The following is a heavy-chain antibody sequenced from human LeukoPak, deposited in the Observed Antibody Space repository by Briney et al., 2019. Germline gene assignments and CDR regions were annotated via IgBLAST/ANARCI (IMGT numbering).Heavy chain of an antibody. CDR1: GFTFSSYA. V-gene: IGHV3-30*04. D-gene: IGHD2-2*01. CDR3: AGLWGYCSSTTCLTSFDY. Sequence: WGSLRLSCAASGFTFSSYAMHWVRQAPGKGLEWVALISYDGSNKYYADSVKGRFTISRDNSKNTLYLQMNSLRAEDTAVYYCAGLWGYCSSTTCLTSFDYWGQGTLVTVSS. J-gene: IGHJ4*02. CDR2: ISYDGSNK.